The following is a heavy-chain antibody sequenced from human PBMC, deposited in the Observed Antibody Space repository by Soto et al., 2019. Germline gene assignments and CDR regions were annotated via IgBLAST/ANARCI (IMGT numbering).Heavy chain of an antibody. CDR2: IWYDGSNK. D-gene: IGHD5-12*01. CDR1: GFTFCSYG. CDR3: ARAYGDGYGGGFDY. V-gene: IGHV3-33*01. J-gene: IGHJ4*02. Sequence: PGGSLRLSCAASGFTFCSYGVHWVRQAPGKGLEWVEVIWYDGSNKYYADSVKGRFTISRDNSKNTLYLQMNSLRAEDTAVYYCARAYGDGYGGGFDYWGQGTLVTVSS.